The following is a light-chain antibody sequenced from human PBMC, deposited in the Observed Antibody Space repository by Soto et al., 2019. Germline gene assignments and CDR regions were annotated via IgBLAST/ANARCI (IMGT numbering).Light chain of an antibody. CDR2: DAS. CDR3: QQYSELPLMT. J-gene: IGKJ1*01. V-gene: IGKV3D-15*03. Sequence: EIIINKSASTLSVSKGERATLSCRASQRLSNDLAWYQQKPGQAPRLLIYDASRRATGIPDRFSGSGSGTEFTLTISILRSEDSAIYYCQQYSELPLMTFGQVTNADIK. CDR1: QRLSND.